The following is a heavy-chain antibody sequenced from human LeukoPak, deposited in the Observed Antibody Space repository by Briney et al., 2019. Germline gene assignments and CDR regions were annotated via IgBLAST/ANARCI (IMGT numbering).Heavy chain of an antibody. Sequence: SETLSLTCSVSGASISSETYNWGWIRQPPGKGLEWIGSLYYSGSTYYNPSLKSRVTMSADTSKNQFSLNLNSVTAADTAVYYCAISSYYRVWFDPWGQGTLVTVSS. V-gene: IGHV4-39*07. CDR3: AISSYYRVWFDP. CDR1: GASISSETYN. J-gene: IGHJ5*02. CDR2: LYYSGST. D-gene: IGHD6-6*01.